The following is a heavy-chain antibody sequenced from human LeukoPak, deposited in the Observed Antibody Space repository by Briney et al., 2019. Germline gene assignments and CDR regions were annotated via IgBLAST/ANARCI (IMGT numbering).Heavy chain of an antibody. D-gene: IGHD2-15*01. CDR2: IWYDGSNK. V-gene: IGHV3-30*02. Sequence: GSLRLSCAASGITFRSYGMHWVRRAPGKGLEWVAFIWYDGSNKYYADSVKGRFTISRDNSRNTLFLQMNSLRAEDTAVYYCATDRATQYFDYWGQGTLVSVSS. CDR1: GITFRSYG. J-gene: IGHJ4*02. CDR3: ATDRATQYFDY.